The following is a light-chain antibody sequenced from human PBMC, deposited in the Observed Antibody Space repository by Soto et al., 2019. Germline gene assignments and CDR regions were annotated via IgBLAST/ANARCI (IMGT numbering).Light chain of an antibody. CDR2: GVN. Sequence: QSVLTQPPSVSGAPGQRVTISCTGSSSNIGAGHDVQWYQLFPGTAPKLLIYGVNSRPSGVPDRFSASKSGTSASLVITGLQAEDEADYYCISYRGSDTSYVFGTGTQLTVL. J-gene: IGLJ1*01. CDR3: ISYRGSDTSYV. CDR1: SSNIGAGHD. V-gene: IGLV1-40*01.